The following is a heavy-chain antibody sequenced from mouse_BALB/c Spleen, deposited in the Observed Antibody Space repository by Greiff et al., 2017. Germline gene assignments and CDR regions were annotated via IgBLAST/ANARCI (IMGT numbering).Heavy chain of an antibody. J-gene: IGHJ2*01. CDR2: ISSGGSYT. V-gene: IGHV5-6*02. CDR1: GFTFSSYG. Sequence: DVKLVESGGDLVKPGGSLKLSCAASGFTFSSYGMSWVRQTPDKRLEWVATISSGGSYTYYPDSVKGRFTISRDNAKNTLYLQMSSLKSEDTAMYYCARGKRYFDYWGQGTTLTVSS. CDR3: ARGKRYFDY.